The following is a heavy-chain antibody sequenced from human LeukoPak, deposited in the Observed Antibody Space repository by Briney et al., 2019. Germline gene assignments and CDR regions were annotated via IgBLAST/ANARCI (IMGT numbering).Heavy chain of an antibody. D-gene: IGHD6-19*01. CDR3: ARDPGGSGYSFDS. CDR2: IWYDGSNK. Sequence: GGSLRLSCAASGFTFSSSGMHWVRQAPGKGLEWVALIWYDGSNKYYADSVKGRFTISRDNSKNTLYLQMNSLRAEDTAIYYCARDPGGSGYSFDSRGQGTLVTVSS. CDR1: GFTFSSSG. V-gene: IGHV3-33*01. J-gene: IGHJ4*02.